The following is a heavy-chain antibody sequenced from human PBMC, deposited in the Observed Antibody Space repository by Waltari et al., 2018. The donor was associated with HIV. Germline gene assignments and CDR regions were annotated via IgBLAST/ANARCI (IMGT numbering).Heavy chain of an antibody. CDR1: GFPFSTYS. V-gene: IGHV3-48*01. D-gene: IGHD3-16*01. J-gene: IGHJ4*02. Sequence: EVHLVESGGGPVQPGGSLRLSCAASGFPFSTYSMNWVRQAPGKGLEWIPYISSTSTTIFYADPVKGRFTISRDNAKNSLDLQMNNLRAEDTAVYYCARDITLTPGPDYWGQGTLVTVSS. CDR2: ISSTSTTI. CDR3: ARDITLTPGPDY.